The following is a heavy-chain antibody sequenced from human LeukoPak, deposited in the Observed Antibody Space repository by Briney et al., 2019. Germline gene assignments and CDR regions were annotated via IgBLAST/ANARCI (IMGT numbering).Heavy chain of an antibody. CDR2: IYTSGNT. J-gene: IGHJ5*02. CDR3: ATGRYSWFDP. Sequence: PSETLSLTCTVSTDSMTNYRWSWIRQPAAKGLEWIGRIYTSGNTIYNPSLKSRLTMSIDKSKNQFSLRLTSVTAADTAVYYCATGRYSWFDPWGQGTLVTVSS. V-gene: IGHV4-4*07. CDR1: TDSMTNYR. D-gene: IGHD1-26*01.